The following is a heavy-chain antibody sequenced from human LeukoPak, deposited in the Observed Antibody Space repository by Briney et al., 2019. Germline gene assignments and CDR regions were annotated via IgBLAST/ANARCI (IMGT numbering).Heavy chain of an antibody. J-gene: IGHJ5*02. CDR2: IDWNGAWT. V-gene: IGHV3-20*04. CDR1: GFKFDDYG. CDR3: AGYYYDSSRGFDL. D-gene: IGHD3-22*01. Sequence: GGSLRLSCAASGFKFDDYGMSWVRQAPGKGLEWVCDIDWNGAWTGYADSVKGRFTISRDNAKNSLYLQMNSLRAEDTALYYCAGYYYDSSRGFDLWGQGTLVTVSA.